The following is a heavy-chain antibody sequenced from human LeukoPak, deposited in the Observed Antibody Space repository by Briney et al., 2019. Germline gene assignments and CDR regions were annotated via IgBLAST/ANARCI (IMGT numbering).Heavy chain of an antibody. J-gene: IGHJ5*02. Sequence: ASVKVSCKASGYTLTSYYMHWVRRAPGQGLEWMGIINPSGGSTSYAQKFQGRVTMTRDTSTSTVYMELSSLRSEDTAVYYCARDKKVRGVIIKRGSENWFDPWGQGTLVTVSS. CDR3: ARDKKVRGVIIKRGSENWFDP. D-gene: IGHD3-10*01. CDR1: GYTLTSYY. V-gene: IGHV1-46*01. CDR2: INPSGGST.